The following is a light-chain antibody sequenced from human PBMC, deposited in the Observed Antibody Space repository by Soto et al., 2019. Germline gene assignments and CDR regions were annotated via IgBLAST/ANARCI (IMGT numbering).Light chain of an antibody. CDR3: MKALQTLLT. J-gene: IGKJ4*01. CDR1: QSLLHRNGYNY. Sequence: DIVMTQSPLSLPVTPGEPASISCRSSQSLLHRNGYNYLDWYLQKPGQSPQLLIYLGSNRASGVPDRVSGSGSGTDFTLKISRVEAEDVGVYYCMKALQTLLTFGGGTKVEIK. CDR2: LGS. V-gene: IGKV2-28*01.